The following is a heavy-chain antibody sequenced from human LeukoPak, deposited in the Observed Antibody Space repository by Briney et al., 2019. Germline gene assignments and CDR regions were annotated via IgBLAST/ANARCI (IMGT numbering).Heavy chain of an antibody. J-gene: IGHJ4*02. CDR1: GFTFSDYY. Sequence: PGGSLRLSCAASGFTFSDYYMGWIRQAPGKGLEWISYISRTIYYADSVKGRFTISRDNAKNSLYLQMNSLRAEDTAVYYCAKDQEVYSYAFDYWGQGTLVTVSS. CDR2: ISRTI. D-gene: IGHD5-18*01. V-gene: IGHV3-11*01. CDR3: AKDQEVYSYAFDY.